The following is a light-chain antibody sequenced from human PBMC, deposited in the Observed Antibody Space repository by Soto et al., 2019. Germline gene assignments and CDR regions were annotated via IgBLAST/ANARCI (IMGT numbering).Light chain of an antibody. CDR2: GAS. CDR3: QHSGTSPPGFT. CDR1: QSVSSTY. Sequence: EIVLTQSPGTLYLSPGERDTLSCRAIQSVSSTYLAWYQQKPGQAPRILIYGASSRATCIPDRFSGSGSGTDFTLTISSMETEEFAFYYCQHSGTSPPGFTFVPGTKVDIK. V-gene: IGKV3-20*01. J-gene: IGKJ3*01.